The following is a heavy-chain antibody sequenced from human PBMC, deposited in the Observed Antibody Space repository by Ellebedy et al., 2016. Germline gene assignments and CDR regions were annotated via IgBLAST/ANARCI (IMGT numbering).Heavy chain of an antibody. CDR2: ISESETTI. Sequence: GGSLRLXXAASGFDFDNSYMGWIRQAPGKGLEWISYISESETTIYYARSVKGRFTISRDNLQRSLYLEMNSLRVEDTAIYYCARDWGVGVSSVRNFAADVWGQGTVVAVSS. J-gene: IGHJ3*01. CDR3: ARDWGVGVSSVRNFAADV. V-gene: IGHV3-11*04. D-gene: IGHD6-19*01. CDR1: GFDFDNSY.